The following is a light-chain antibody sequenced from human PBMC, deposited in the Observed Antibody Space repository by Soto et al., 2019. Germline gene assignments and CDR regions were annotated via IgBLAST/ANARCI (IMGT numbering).Light chain of an antibody. V-gene: IGLV2-14*03. CDR3: SSYTSSTTAI. CDR2: DVS. CDR1: SSDVGGYDY. J-gene: IGLJ2*01. Sequence: QSALTQPASVSGSPGQSITISCTGTSSDVGGYDYVSWYQQHPGKVPKLLIYDVSHRPSGVSYRFSGSKSGNTASLIISGLQAEDEADYYCSSYTSSTTAIFGGGTKVTVL.